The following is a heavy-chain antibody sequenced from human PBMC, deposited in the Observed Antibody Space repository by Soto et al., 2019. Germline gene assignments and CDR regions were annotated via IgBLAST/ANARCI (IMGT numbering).Heavy chain of an antibody. CDR2: ISYDGSTR. Sequence: GGSLRLSCAVSGFTFSNYAMYWVRQAPGKGLEWVTVISYDGSTRYYADSVKGRFTISRDNSKNTLYLEMNSLRPEDTAVCYCARGTTEYYYDGMDVWSQGTTVTVSS. CDR1: GFTFSNYA. J-gene: IGHJ6*02. V-gene: IGHV3-30-3*01. CDR3: ARGTTEYYYDGMDV. D-gene: IGHD4-4*01.